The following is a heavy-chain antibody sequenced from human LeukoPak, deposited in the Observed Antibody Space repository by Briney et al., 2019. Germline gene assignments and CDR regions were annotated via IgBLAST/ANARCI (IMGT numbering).Heavy chain of an antibody. D-gene: IGHD2-2*01. CDR3: AKNYLSIVVVPTNY. CDR1: GFTFSSCA. V-gene: IGHV3-23*01. J-gene: IGHJ4*02. CDR2: ISGSGGST. Sequence: GGSLRLSCAASGFTFSSCAMSWVRQAPGKGLEWVSAISGSGGSTYYADSVKGRFTISRDNSKNTLYLQMNSLRAEDTAVYYCAKNYLSIVVVPTNYWGQGTLVTASS.